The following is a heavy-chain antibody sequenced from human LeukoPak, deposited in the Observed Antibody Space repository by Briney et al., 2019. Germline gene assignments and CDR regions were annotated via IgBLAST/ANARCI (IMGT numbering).Heavy chain of an antibody. V-gene: IGHV3-43*02. Sequence: GGSLRLSCAASGFTFDDYAMHWVRQAPGKGLEWVSLISGDGGSTYYADSVKGRFTISRDNSKNSLYLQTNSLRTEDTALYYCAKAKIQLSMLDAFDIWGQGTMVTVSS. CDR1: GFTFDDYA. CDR2: ISGDGGST. D-gene: IGHD5-18*01. CDR3: AKAKIQLSMLDAFDI. J-gene: IGHJ3*02.